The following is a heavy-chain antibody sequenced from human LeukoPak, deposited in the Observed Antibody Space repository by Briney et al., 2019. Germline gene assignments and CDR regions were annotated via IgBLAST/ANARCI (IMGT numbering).Heavy chain of an antibody. J-gene: IGHJ4*02. CDR3: ARRVQYYFDY. V-gene: IGHV3-33*01. CDR2: IWYDGSDK. Sequence: GGSLRLSCAASGFIFSNYDMHWVRQAPGKGLERVAVIWYDGSDKHYADSVQGRFTISRDNSKNSLYLQMNSLRAEDTALYYCARRVQYYFDYWGQGTLVTVSS. CDR1: GFIFSNYD.